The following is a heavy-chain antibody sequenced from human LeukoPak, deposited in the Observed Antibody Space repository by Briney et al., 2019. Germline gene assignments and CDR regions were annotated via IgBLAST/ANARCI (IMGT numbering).Heavy chain of an antibody. CDR3: ARNLEAANTYYFDY. V-gene: IGHV3-66*01. Sequence: GGSLRLSCAASGFTVSSSYMSWVRQAPGKGLEWVSIISSAGATYYADSVKGRFTISRDNSKNTVYLQVNSLRDEDTAVYYCARNLEAANTYYFDYWGQGTMVTVSS. D-gene: IGHD6-13*01. CDR1: GFTVSSSY. CDR2: ISSAGAT. J-gene: IGHJ4*02.